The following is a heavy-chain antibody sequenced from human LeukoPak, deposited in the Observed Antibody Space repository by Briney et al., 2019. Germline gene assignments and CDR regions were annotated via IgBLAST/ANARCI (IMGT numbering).Heavy chain of an antibody. Sequence: ASVKVSCKASGGTFISYAISWVRQAPGQGLEWMGGIIPIFGTANYAQKFQGRVTITADESTSTAYMELSSLRSEDTAVYYCTKDYGDYQMNHWGQGTLVTVSS. CDR1: GGTFISYA. J-gene: IGHJ5*02. CDR3: TKDYGDYQMNH. D-gene: IGHD4-17*01. CDR2: IIPIFGTA. V-gene: IGHV1-69*13.